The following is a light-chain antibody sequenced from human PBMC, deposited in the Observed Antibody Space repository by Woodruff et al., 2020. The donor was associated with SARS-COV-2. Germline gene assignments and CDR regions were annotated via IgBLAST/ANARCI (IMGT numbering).Light chain of an antibody. CDR1: NIGGKT. Sequence: GGDNIGGKTVHWYQQKTGQAPVLVVNDDSDRPSGIPERFSGSNSGSTATLIISSVEAGDEADYYCQVWDSPYDHYVF. CDR3: QVWDSPYDHYV. V-gene: IGLV3-21*02. J-gene: IGLJ1*01. CDR2: DDS.